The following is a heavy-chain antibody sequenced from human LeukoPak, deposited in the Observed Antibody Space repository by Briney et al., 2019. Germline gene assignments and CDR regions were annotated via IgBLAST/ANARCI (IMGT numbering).Heavy chain of an antibody. CDR3: TDAVAG. D-gene: IGHD4-23*01. J-gene: IGHJ4*02. CDR1: GFSVGNNY. V-gene: IGHV3-53*05. CDR2: IYTDGST. Sequence: GGSLRLSCAASGFSVGNNYVTWVRQPPGKGLEWVSVIYTDGSTYYADSVKGRFIISRDSSKNTLYLQMNSLRAEDTAVYYFTDAVAGWGQGTLVTIPS.